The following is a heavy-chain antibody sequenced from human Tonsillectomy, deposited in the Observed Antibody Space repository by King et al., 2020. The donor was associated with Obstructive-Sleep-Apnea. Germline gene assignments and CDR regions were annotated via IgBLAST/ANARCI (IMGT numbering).Heavy chain of an antibody. CDR3: ATSFYDSRTPFQ. J-gene: IGHJ4*02. Sequence: VQLVESGGGLVQPGGSLRLSCEASGFAFSDHYMDWVRQPPGKGLQWIGRSRNRVNSYTTEYAASVKGRFTISRDASKNSLYLQLNSLKAEDTAVYYCATSFYDSRTPFQWGQGTLVTVSP. V-gene: IGHV3-72*01. CDR1: GFAFSDHY. CDR2: SRNRVNSYTT. D-gene: IGHD3-22*01.